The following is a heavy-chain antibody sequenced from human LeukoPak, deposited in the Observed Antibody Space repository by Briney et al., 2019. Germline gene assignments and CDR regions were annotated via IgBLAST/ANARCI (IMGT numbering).Heavy chain of an antibody. CDR2: LNPNNGGT. V-gene: IGHV1-2*02. Sequence: ASVKVSCKASGYTFTSYAMNWVRQAPGQGLEWMGWLNPNNGGTKYAQKFQGRVTMTRDTSVSTAYMELSGLTSDDTAMYYCATFTSATTVDYWGQGTLVTVSS. CDR3: ATFTSATTVDY. D-gene: IGHD2-2*01. J-gene: IGHJ4*02. CDR1: GYTFTSYA.